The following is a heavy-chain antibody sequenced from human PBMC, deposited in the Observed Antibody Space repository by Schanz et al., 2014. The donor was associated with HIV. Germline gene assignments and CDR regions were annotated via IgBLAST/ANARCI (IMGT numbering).Heavy chain of an antibody. V-gene: IGHV3-30*18. J-gene: IGHJ6*02. CDR3: AKDRNYYDSKYFGKGNYYYYYGMDA. D-gene: IGHD3-22*01. Sequence: QVHLVESGGGVVQPGRSLRLSCAASGFTFNNYGMHWVRQAPGKGLEWVAVISYDGRNKYYEDSVKGRFTISRDNSKNTLYLQLKSLRADDTAVYYCAKDRNYYDSKYFGKGNYYYYYGMDAWGQGTTVTVSS. CDR2: ISYDGRNK. CDR1: GFTFNNYG.